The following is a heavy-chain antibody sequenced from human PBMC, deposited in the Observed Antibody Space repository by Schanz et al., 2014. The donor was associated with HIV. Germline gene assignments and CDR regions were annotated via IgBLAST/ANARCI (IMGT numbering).Heavy chain of an antibody. CDR3: AKAKGSYSATTFYFDF. V-gene: IGHV3-23*01. D-gene: IGHD1-26*01. J-gene: IGHJ4*02. CDR1: GFAFSNYA. Sequence: EVQLLESGGGLVQPGGSLRLSCAASGFAFSNYAMSWVRQAPGKGLDWVSTISGSDGDTYYADSVKGRFTISRDNSRNALYLHMNSLRAEDTAVYYCAKAKGSYSATTFYFDFWGQGTLVTVSS. CDR2: ISGSDGDT.